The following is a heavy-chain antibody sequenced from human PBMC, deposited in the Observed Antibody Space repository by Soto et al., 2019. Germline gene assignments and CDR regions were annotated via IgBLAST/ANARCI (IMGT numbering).Heavy chain of an antibody. V-gene: IGHV2-5*02. D-gene: IGHD2-15*01. CDR3: AHRRPSAAFDY. CDR2: IYWDDDK. CDR1: GFSLSTSGVG. Sequence: QITLKESGPTLVKPTQTLTLTCTFSGFSLSTSGVGVGWIRQPPGKALEWLAVIYWDDDKRYSPSLKSRLTITKDTAKNQVVLTMTNMDPVDTATYYCAHRRPSAAFDYWGQGTLVTVSS. J-gene: IGHJ4*02.